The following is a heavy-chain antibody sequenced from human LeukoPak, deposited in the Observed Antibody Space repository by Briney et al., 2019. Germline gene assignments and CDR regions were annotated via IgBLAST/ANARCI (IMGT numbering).Heavy chain of an antibody. CDR3: ARDYFDSSDYPRTYYYYYMDV. Sequence: PGGSLRLSCAASGFTFSRYSMNWVRQAPGKGLEWVASISSTSTFIYSADSVKGRFTISRDTAKSSLFLQMNSLRAEDTAIYYCARDYFDSSDYPRTYYYYYMDVWGKGTTVTVSS. V-gene: IGHV3-21*01. D-gene: IGHD3-22*01. CDR1: GFTFSRYS. J-gene: IGHJ6*03. CDR2: ISSTSTFI.